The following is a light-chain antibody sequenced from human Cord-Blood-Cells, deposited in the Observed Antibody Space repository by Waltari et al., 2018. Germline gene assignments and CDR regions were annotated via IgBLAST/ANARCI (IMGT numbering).Light chain of an antibody. V-gene: IGLV2-23*01. CDR1: SSDVGSYNL. J-gene: IGLJ3*02. CDR2: EGS. CDR3: CSYAGSSTWV. Sequence: VSGSPGQSITISCTGTSSDVGSYNLVSWYQQHPGKAPKLMIYEGSKRPSGVSNRFSGSKSGNTASLTISGLQAGDEADYYCCSYAGSSTWVFGGGTKLTVL.